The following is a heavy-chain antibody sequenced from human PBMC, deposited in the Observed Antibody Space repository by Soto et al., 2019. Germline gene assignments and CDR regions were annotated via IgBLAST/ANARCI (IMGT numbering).Heavy chain of an antibody. J-gene: IGHJ4*02. V-gene: IGHV1-8*01. CDR3: ARGPHPYFNNY. D-gene: IGHD2-8*01. Sequence: QVQLVQSGAEVKKPGASVKVSCKASGYTFTSYDINWVRQATGQGLEWMGWMNPNNNNTGYAQKSQXXVPKTRNTSITTAYMEQSSLGSEDTAVYNCARGPHPYFNNYWGQGTLVSVSS. CDR1: GYTFTSYD. CDR2: MNPNNNNT.